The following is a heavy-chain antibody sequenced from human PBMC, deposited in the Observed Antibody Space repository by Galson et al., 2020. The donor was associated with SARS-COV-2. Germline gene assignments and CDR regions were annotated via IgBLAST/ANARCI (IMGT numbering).Heavy chain of an antibody. V-gene: IGHV3-49*03. Sequence: GGSLRLSCTASGFTFGDYAMSWFRQATGKGLEWVGFIRSKAYGGTTEYAASVKGRFTISRDDSKSIAYLQMNSLKTEDTAVYYCTRKDFWSGYYADYWGQGTLVTVSS. CDR2: IRSKAYGGTT. CDR1: GFTFGDYA. CDR3: TRKDFWSGYYADY. J-gene: IGHJ4*02. D-gene: IGHD3-3*01.